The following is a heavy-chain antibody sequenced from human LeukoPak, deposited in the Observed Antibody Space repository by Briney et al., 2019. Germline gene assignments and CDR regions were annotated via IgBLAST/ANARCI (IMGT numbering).Heavy chain of an antibody. Sequence: PSETLSLTYAVSGYSISSGYYWGWIRQPPGKGLGWIGSIYQSGSTYYNPSLKSRVTISVDTSKNQFSLKLSSVTAADTAVYYCARRVGMIAVEFDYWGQGTLVTVSS. CDR1: GYSISSGYY. V-gene: IGHV4-38-2*01. J-gene: IGHJ4*02. D-gene: IGHD3-22*01. CDR2: IYQSGST. CDR3: ARRVGMIAVEFDY.